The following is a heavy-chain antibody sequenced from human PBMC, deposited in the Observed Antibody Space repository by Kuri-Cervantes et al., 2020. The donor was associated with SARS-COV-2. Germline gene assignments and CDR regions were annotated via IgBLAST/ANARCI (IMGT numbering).Heavy chain of an antibody. CDR3: ARDRYYDSSGPMIDY. V-gene: IGHV3-30-3*01. D-gene: IGHD3-22*01. CDR1: GFTFSSYA. CDR2: ISYDGSNK. Sequence: GGSLRLPCAASGFTFSSYAMHWVRQAPGKGLEWVAVISYDGSNKYHADSVKGRFTISRDNSKNTLYLQMNSLRAEDTAVYYCARDRYYDSSGPMIDYWGQGTLVTVSS. J-gene: IGHJ4*02.